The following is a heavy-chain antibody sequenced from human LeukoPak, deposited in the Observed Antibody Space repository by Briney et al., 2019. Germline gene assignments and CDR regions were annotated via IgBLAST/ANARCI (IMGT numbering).Heavy chain of an antibody. J-gene: IGHJ4*02. CDR2: ISGYNSNT. D-gene: IGHD3-22*01. Sequence: ASVKVSCKASGYSFTSYGISWVRQAPGQGLEWMGWISGYNSNTNYAQKVQGRVTMTTDTSTSTAYMELRRLRSDDTPVYYCARDRPSYYYDTTSPLGYWGQGTLVTVSS. CDR1: GYSFTSYG. CDR3: ARDRPSYYYDTTSPLGY. V-gene: IGHV1-18*04.